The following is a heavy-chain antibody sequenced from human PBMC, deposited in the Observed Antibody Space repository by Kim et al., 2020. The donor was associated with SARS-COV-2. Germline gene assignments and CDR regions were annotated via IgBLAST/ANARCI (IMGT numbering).Heavy chain of an antibody. V-gene: IGHV1-3*01. Sequence: YSQKFRGRVTITSDTSASTAYMELRNLSSEDTAVNYCAGVRSGYYGGVDYWGQGTLVTVSS. J-gene: IGHJ4*02. CDR3: AGVRSGYYGGVDY. D-gene: IGHD5-12*01.